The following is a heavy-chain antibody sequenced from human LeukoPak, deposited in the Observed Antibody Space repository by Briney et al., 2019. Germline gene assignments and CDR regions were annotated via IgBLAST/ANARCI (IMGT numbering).Heavy chain of an antibody. D-gene: IGHD6-13*01. CDR2: IGGSGSTT. J-gene: IGHJ5*02. Sequence: GGSLRLSCEASGFTFTSYAMSWVRQAPGKGLEWVSGIGGSGSTTYYADSVKGRFTISRDNSKNTLYLQMNSLRAEDTAVYYCARHGGSSWYNNWFDPWGQGTLVTVSS. CDR3: ARHGGSSWYNNWFDP. CDR1: GFTFTSYA. V-gene: IGHV3-23*01.